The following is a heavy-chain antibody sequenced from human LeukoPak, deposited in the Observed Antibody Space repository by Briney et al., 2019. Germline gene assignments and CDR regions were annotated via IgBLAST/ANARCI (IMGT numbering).Heavy chain of an antibody. D-gene: IGHD3-16*01. V-gene: IGHV1-46*01. J-gene: IGHJ4*02. CDR1: GYTFTGCY. Sequence: ASVKVSCKASGYTFTGCYMHWVRQAPGQGLEWMGITNPSGGSTSYAQKFQGRVTMTRDTSTSTVYMELSSLRSEDTAVYYCARDAYYDYVWGSLDYWGQGTLVTVSS. CDR3: ARDAYYDYVWGSLDY. CDR2: TNPSGGST.